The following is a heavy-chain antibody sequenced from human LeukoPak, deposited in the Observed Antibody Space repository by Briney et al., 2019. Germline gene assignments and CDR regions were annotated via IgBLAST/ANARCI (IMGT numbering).Heavy chain of an antibody. V-gene: IGHV1-2*02. D-gene: IGHD6-19*01. CDR1: GYTFTGYY. J-gene: IGHJ4*02. CDR3: ARDRTRKDQWLVPQGVRYFDY. CDR2: INPNSGGT. Sequence: ASVKVSCKASGYTFTGYYIHWVRQAPGQGLEWMGWINPNSGGTNSAQTLQGRVTMTRDTSISTAYMELSRLRSDDTAIHYCARDRTRKDQWLVPQGVRYFDYWGQGTLVTVSS.